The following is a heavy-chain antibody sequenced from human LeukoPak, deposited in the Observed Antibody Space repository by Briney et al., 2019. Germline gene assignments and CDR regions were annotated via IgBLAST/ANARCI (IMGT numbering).Heavy chain of an antibody. CDR2: TGSTGVST. Sequence: GGSLRLSCAASGFTFSSYAMNWVRQAPGKGLEWVSGTGSTGVSTFYADSVKGRFTVSRDNSKNTLSLQMNSLRAEDTAAYYCAKDPGVVPAHYFDYSGQGTLVSVSS. V-gene: IGHV3-23*01. CDR3: AKDPGVVPAHYFDY. CDR1: GFTFSSYA. J-gene: IGHJ4*02. D-gene: IGHD2-2*01.